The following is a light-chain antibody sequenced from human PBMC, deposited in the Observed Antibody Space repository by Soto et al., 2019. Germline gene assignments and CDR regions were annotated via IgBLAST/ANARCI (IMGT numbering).Light chain of an antibody. CDR1: SSNIGAGYD. J-gene: IGLJ1*01. CDR3: QSFGSSMSGYV. Sequence: QSVLTQPPSVSGAPGQRVTISCTGSSSNIGAGYDVHWYQQVPGTAPKLLIYGNSNRPSGVPDRFSGSKSGTSASLAITGLQAEDEADYYCQSFGSSMSGYVFGNGTKVTVL. CDR2: GNS. V-gene: IGLV1-40*01.